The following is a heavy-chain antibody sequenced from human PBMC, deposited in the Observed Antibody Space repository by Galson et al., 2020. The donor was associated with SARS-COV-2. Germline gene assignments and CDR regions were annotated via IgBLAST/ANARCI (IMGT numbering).Heavy chain of an antibody. Sequence: ESLKISCKASGYTFTSYAMHWVRQAPGQGLEWMGWINTNTGNPTYAQGFTGRLVFSLDTSVSTAYLQISSLKAEDTAVYYCARDPGLRYFDWLTDAFDIWGQGTMVTVSS. CDR3: ARDPGLRYFDWLTDAFDI. V-gene: IGHV7-4-1*02. J-gene: IGHJ3*02. CDR1: GYTFTSYA. CDR2: INTNTGNP. D-gene: IGHD3-9*01.